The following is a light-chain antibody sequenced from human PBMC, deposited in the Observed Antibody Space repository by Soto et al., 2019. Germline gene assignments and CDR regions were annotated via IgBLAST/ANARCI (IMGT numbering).Light chain of an antibody. CDR2: SND. CDR3: ATWDESLHGLI. Sequence: QSVLTQPPSVSGTPGQTVSISCSGGISNIGNNTVGWYQQFPGTAPKLLIFSNDQWPSGVPDRFFGSKSGTSASLAIRGLRSEDEADYHCATWDESLHGLIFGGGTKVTVL. J-gene: IGLJ2*01. V-gene: IGLV1-44*01. CDR1: ISNIGNNT.